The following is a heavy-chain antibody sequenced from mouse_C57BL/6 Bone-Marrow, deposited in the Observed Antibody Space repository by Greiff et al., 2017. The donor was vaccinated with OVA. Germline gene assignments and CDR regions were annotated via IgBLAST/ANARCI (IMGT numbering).Heavy chain of an antibody. Sequence: VQLQQSGPELVKPGASVKISCKASGYAFSSSWMNWVKQRPGKGLEWIGRIYPGDGDTNYNGKFKGKATLTADKSSSTAYMQLSSLTSEDSAVYFCARPYGSSSYWYFDVWGTGTTVTVSS. V-gene: IGHV1-82*01. J-gene: IGHJ1*03. CDR2: IYPGDGDT. D-gene: IGHD1-1*01. CDR3: ARPYGSSSYWYFDV. CDR1: GYAFSSSW.